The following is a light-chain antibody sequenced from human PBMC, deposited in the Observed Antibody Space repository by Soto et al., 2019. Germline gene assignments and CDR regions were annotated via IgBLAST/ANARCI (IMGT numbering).Light chain of an antibody. Sequence: DIQMTQSPSSLSASVGDRVTITCQASQDISNYLNWYQQKPGRAPKLLIYDASNLETGVPSRFSGSGSGTDFTCTISSLQPEDIAAYYCQQYDNLPYTFGQGTKVDI. CDR2: DAS. J-gene: IGKJ2*01. CDR3: QQYDNLPYT. V-gene: IGKV1-33*01. CDR1: QDISNY.